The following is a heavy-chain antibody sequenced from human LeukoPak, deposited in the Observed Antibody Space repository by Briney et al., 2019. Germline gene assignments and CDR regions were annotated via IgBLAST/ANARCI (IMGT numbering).Heavy chain of an antibody. Sequence: NPSETLSLTCTVSGGSISSSSYYWGWIRQPPGKGLEWIGSIYYSGSTYYNPSLKSRVTISVDTSKNQFSLKLSPVTAADTAVYYCARDRHVLLWFGELHYYMDVWGKGTTVTVSS. CDR2: IYYSGST. J-gene: IGHJ6*03. D-gene: IGHD3-10*01. V-gene: IGHV4-39*07. CDR1: GGSISSSSYY. CDR3: ARDRHVLLWFGELHYYMDV.